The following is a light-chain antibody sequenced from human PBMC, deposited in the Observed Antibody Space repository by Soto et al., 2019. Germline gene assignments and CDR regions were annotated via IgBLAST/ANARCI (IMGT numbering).Light chain of an antibody. CDR3: QQYGSSPRLT. J-gene: IGKJ4*01. CDR2: GAS. Sequence: EFVLTQSPGTLSLSPGERATLSCRASQSVTSSYLAWYQQKPGQAPRLIIYGASSRATGIPDRFSGSGSGTDFTLTISRLEPEDFAVYYCQQYGSSPRLTCGGGTKVDIK. CDR1: QSVTSSY. V-gene: IGKV3-20*01.